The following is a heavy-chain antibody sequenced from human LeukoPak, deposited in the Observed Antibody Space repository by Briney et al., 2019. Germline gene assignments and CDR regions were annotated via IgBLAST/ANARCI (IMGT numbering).Heavy chain of an antibody. J-gene: IGHJ4*02. D-gene: IGHD6-19*01. CDR2: IDSSSGTT. CDR1: GFSFSPYS. CDR3: AKDPVRVSVAGTGY. Sequence: PGGSLRLSCAASGFSFSPYSMNWLRQAPGKGLEWVSYIDSSSGTTYYADSVKGRFTISRDNSKNTLYLQMNSLRAEDTAVYYCAKDPVRVSVAGTGYWGQGTLVTVSS. V-gene: IGHV3-48*01.